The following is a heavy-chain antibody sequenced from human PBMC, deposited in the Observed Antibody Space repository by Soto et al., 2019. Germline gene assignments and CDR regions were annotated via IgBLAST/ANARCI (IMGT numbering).Heavy chain of an antibody. Sequence: QVQLVQSGAEVKSPGASVKVSCKASGYTFSTYGFSWVRQAPGQGLEWVGWISAYNGDTHYAQNLQGRVTMTTNTSTATASMELRGLKSDDTAVYAWARDVAVIGFGELPGSEVDVWGQGTAVTVSS. CDR3: ARDVAVIGFGELPGSEVDV. J-gene: IGHJ6*02. CDR2: ISAYNGDT. V-gene: IGHV1-18*01. D-gene: IGHD3-10*01. CDR1: GYTFSTYG.